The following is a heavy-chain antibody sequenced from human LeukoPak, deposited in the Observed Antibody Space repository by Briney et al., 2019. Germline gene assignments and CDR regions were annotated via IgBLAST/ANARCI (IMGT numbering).Heavy chain of an antibody. CDR2: MNPNSGNT. CDR3: ARVLYGSGSYEWFDP. J-gene: IGHJ5*02. D-gene: IGHD3-10*01. CDR1: GYSFTSYD. Sequence: ASVTVSCKASGYSFTSYDVNWVRQATGQGLEWMGWMNPNSGNTGYAQKFQGRVTLTRNTSISTAYMELSSLRSEDTAVYYCARVLYGSGSYEWFDPWGQGTLVTVSS. V-gene: IGHV1-8*01.